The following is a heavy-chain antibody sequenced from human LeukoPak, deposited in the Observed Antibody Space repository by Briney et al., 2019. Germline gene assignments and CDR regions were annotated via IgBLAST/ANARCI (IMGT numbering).Heavy chain of an antibody. J-gene: IGHJ4*02. CDR3: TTRRMVRGVTFDY. CDR1: GFTFASYA. CDR2: ITGTGGST. D-gene: IGHD3-10*01. V-gene: IGHV3-23*01. Sequence: GGSLRLSCAASGFTFASYAMSWVRQAPGKGLEWVSCITGTGGSTYYADSVKGRFTISRDDSKNTLYLQMNSLKTEDTAVYYCTTRRMVRGVTFDYWGQGTLVTVSS.